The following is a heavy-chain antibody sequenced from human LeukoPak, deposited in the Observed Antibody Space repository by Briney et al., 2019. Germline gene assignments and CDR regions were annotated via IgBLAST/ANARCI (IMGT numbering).Heavy chain of an antibody. J-gene: IGHJ6*03. V-gene: IGHV4-34*01. CDR3: ARPNTLNTAYYYMDV. CDR2: INRSGST. Sequence: SSETLSLTCAVYGGSFSGYYWSWIRQPPGKGLEWIGEINRSGSTNYNPSLKSRVTILVDTSKAQFSLKLSSETAADTAVYYCARPNTLNTAYYYMDVWGKGTTVTVSS. CDR1: GGSFSGYY. D-gene: IGHD2-21*02.